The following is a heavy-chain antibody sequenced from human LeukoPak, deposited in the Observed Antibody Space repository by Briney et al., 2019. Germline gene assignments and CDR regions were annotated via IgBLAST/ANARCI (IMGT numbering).Heavy chain of an antibody. CDR2: IYHSGST. Sequence: SETLSLTCAVSGYSISSGYYWGGIRQPPGKGLEWIGSIYHSGSTYYNPSLKSRVTISVDTSKNQFSLKLSSVTAADTAVYYCARSYYYYDSSGYSYAFDIWGQGTMVTVSS. J-gene: IGHJ3*02. CDR3: ARSYYYYDSSGYSYAFDI. CDR1: GYSISSGYY. D-gene: IGHD3-22*01. V-gene: IGHV4-38-2*01.